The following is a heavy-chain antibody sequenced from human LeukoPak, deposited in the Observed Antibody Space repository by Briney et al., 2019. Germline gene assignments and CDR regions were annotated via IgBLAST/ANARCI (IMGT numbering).Heavy chain of an antibody. CDR2: IYYSGST. V-gene: IGHV4-39*07. CDR3: ARDTYFWSGYHDAFDI. D-gene: IGHD3-3*01. CDR1: GGSISSSSYY. J-gene: IGHJ3*02. Sequence: PSETLSLTCTVSGGSISSSSYYWGWIRQPPGKGLEWIGSIYYSGSTYYNPSLKSRVTISVDTSKNQFSLKLSSVTAADTAVYYCARDTYFWSGYHDAFDIWGQGTMVTVSS.